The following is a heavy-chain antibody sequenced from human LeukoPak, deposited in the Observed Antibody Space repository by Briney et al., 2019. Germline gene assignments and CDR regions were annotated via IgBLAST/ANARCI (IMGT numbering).Heavy chain of an antibody. Sequence: PSETLSLTCTVSGGSISSYYWSWIRQPPGKGLEWIGYIYYSGSTNYNPSLKSRVTISVDTSKNQLSLKLSSVTAADTAVYYCATQFDSSDAFDIWGQGTMVTVSS. CDR2: IYYSGST. CDR1: GGSISSYY. J-gene: IGHJ3*02. D-gene: IGHD3-22*01. CDR3: ATQFDSSDAFDI. V-gene: IGHV4-59*08.